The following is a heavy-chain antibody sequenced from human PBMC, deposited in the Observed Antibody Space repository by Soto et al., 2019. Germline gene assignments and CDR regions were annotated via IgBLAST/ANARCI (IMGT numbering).Heavy chain of an antibody. V-gene: IGHV3-11*01. CDR3: ARVTIGYYYDTLYAFDI. CDR1: GFTFSDYY. CDR2: ISSSGSTI. Sequence: GGSLRLSCAASGFTFSDYYMSWTRQAPGKGPEWVSYISSSGSTIYYADSVKGRFTISRDNAKNSLYLQMNSLRAEDTAVYYCARVTIGYYYDTLYAFDIWGQGTMVTVSS. J-gene: IGHJ3*02. D-gene: IGHD3-22*01.